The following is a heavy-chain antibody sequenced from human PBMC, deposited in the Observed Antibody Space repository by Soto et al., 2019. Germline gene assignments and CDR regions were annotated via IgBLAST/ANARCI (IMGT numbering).Heavy chain of an antibody. CDR3: AKGGARSSWYGYNWFDP. J-gene: IGHJ5*02. D-gene: IGHD6-13*01. Sequence: EVQLLESGGGLVQPGGSLRLSCAASGFTFSSYAMSWVRQAPGKGLEWVSAISGSGGSTYYADSVKGRFTISRDNSKNTLYLQMNSLRAEDTAVYYCAKGGARSSWYGYNWFDPWGQGTLVTVSS. CDR1: GFTFSSYA. V-gene: IGHV3-23*01. CDR2: ISGSGGST.